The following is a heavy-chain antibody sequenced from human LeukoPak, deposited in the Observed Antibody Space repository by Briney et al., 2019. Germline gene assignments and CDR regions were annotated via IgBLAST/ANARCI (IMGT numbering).Heavy chain of an antibody. D-gene: IGHD3-22*01. CDR1: GFTFSSYS. CDR2: ISSSSSYI. CDR3: ARDKGSYYYDSSGYLVGAFDI. J-gene: IGHJ3*02. V-gene: IGHV3-21*01. Sequence: PGGSLRLSCAASGFTFSSYSMNWVRQAPGKGLEWVSSISSSSSYIYYAGSVKGRFTISRDNAKNSLYLQMNSLRAEDTAVYYCARDKGSYYYDSSGYLVGAFDIWGQGTMVTVSS.